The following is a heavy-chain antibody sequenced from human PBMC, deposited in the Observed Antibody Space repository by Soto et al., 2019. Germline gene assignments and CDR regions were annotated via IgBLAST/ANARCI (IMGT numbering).Heavy chain of an antibody. Sequence: QVQLVQYGAEVKKPGASVKVSCKASGYTFTSYGISWVRQAPGQGLEWMGWISAYNGNTNYAQKLQGRVTMTTDTSTSTAYMELRSLRSDDTSVYYCARRGYCSSTSCLPAGAFDIWGQGTMVTVSS. V-gene: IGHV1-18*04. CDR2: ISAYNGNT. CDR3: ARRGYCSSTSCLPAGAFDI. CDR1: GYTFTSYG. J-gene: IGHJ3*02. D-gene: IGHD2-2*01.